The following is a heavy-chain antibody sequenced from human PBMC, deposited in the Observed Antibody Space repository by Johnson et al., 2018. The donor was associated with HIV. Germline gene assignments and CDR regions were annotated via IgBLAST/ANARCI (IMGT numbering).Heavy chain of an antibody. Sequence: VQLVESGGGLVQPGGSLRLSCAASGFTFDDFGMSWVRQAPGKGLEWVSGINWNGGRTGYADSVKGRFTISRDNAKNSLYLQMNSLRAEDTALYYCARVSRLGDIAVLYDAFDIWGQGTMATVSS. CDR3: ARVSRLGDIAVLYDAFDI. CDR2: INWNGGRT. D-gene: IGHD6-19*01. J-gene: IGHJ3*02. CDR1: GFTFDDFG. V-gene: IGHV3-20*04.